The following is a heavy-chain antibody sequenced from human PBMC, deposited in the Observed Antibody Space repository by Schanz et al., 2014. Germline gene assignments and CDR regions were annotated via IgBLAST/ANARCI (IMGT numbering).Heavy chain of an antibody. CDR1: GFTFSSYA. Sequence: EGQLLESGGGLIQPGGSLRLSCAASGFTFSSYAMSWVRQAPGKGLEWVSGISGSGGSTYYADSVKGRFTISRDNSEKTLYLQMNSLSAEDTAVYYCARDGDRFYHNYYMDVWGKGTTVTVSS. V-gene: IGHV3-23*01. D-gene: IGHD4-17*01. CDR2: ISGSGGST. CDR3: ARDGDRFYHNYYMDV. J-gene: IGHJ6*03.